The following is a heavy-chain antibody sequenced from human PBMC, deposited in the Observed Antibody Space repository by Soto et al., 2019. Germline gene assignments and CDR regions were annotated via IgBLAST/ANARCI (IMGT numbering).Heavy chain of an antibody. Sequence: SETMWLTCAGCGVTRRNTNRWAWVRQAPGKGLEWIGESDHSGTTNYNPSLNSRVTISLDKSKNQFSLKLTSVAAADTAVYYCARGKFYAFDFWGQGTMVT. CDR3: ARGKFYAFDF. J-gene: IGHJ3*01. CDR1: GVTRRNTNR. V-gene: IGHV4-4*02. D-gene: IGHD3-3*01. CDR2: SDHSGTT.